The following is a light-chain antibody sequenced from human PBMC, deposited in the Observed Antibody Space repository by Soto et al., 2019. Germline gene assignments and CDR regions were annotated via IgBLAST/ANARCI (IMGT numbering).Light chain of an antibody. CDR2: GAS. Sequence: ETVLTQSPGTLSLSPGERATLSCRASQNVNSAYLAWYQHKPGQAPRLLIYGASSRETGIPDTFSGSGSGTDFTLTISRLEPEDFAVYYCEQYDSSPYTFGQGTKLEIK. V-gene: IGKV3-20*01. J-gene: IGKJ2*01. CDR1: QNVNSAY. CDR3: EQYDSSPYT.